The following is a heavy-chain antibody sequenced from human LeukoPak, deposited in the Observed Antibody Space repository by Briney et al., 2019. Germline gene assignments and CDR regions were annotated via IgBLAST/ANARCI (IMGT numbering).Heavy chain of an antibody. CDR1: GFTFSSYS. Sequence: PGGSLRLSCAASGFTFSSYSMNWVRQAPGKGLEWVSSISSSSSYIYYADSVKGRFTISRDNAKNSLYLQMNSLRAEDTAVYYCARDSAITMIVVVPYAFDIWGQGTMVTVSS. J-gene: IGHJ3*02. D-gene: IGHD3-22*01. CDR3: ARDSAITMIVVVPYAFDI. CDR2: ISSSSSYI. V-gene: IGHV3-21*01.